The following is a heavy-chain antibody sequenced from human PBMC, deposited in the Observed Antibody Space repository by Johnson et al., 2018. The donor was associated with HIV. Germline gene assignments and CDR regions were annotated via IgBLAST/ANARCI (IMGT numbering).Heavy chain of an antibody. J-gene: IGHJ3*02. Sequence: QVQLVESGGGVVQPGRSLRLSCAASVSTLNTYAMPWVRQAPATGLEWVAVISYVGINNYYAAPVKGRFTIPRDNSKNTLYLQMSSLRAEDTAVYYCAKDSGNYGDNAFDIWGRGTMVTVSS. V-gene: IGHV3-30*04. CDR3: AKDSGNYGDNAFDI. CDR1: VSTLNTYA. CDR2: ISYVGINN. D-gene: IGHD1-26*01.